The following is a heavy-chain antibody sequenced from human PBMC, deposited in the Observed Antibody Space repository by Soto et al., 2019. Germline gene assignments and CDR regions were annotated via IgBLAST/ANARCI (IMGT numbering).Heavy chain of an antibody. D-gene: IGHD6-13*01. CDR3: ARGAAAGTALSSVKYNWFDP. CDR2: IGTAGDT. Sequence: GGSLRLSCAASGFTFSSYDMHWVRQATGKGLEWVSAIGTAGDTYYPGSVKGRFTISRENAKNSLYLQMNSLRAGDTAVYYCARGAAAGTALSSVKYNWFDPWGQGTLVTVSS. V-gene: IGHV3-13*01. CDR1: GFTFSSYD. J-gene: IGHJ5*02.